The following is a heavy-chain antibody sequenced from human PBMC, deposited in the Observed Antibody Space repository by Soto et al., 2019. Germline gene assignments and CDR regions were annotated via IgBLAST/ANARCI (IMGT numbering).Heavy chain of an antibody. V-gene: IGHV3-74*01. Sequence: EVQLVESGGGLVQPGGSLRLSCAASGFTFTTSWMHWVRQAPEKGLVWVSHINSDGSTTTYADSVRGRFTISRDNAKNTLYLQMNSLRVVDTAVYYCARDRDYGMDVWGQGTTVIVSS. D-gene: IGHD3-10*01. CDR3: ARDRDYGMDV. CDR2: INSDGSTT. J-gene: IGHJ6*02. CDR1: GFTFTTSW.